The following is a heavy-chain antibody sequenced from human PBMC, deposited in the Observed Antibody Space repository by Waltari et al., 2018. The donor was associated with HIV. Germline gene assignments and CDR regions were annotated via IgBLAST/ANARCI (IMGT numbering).Heavy chain of an antibody. V-gene: IGHV3-30*01. CDR2: ITHAGSKK. J-gene: IGHJ5*02. CDR3: ARDAGRVGDTPLVDL. Sequence: QVQLVESGGGVVQPGKSLRLFCAASGFTPSDYAMHCVRQAPGKGLEWVSVITHAGSKKHYADSVKGRFTISRDKSKNTAYLQMISLRSEDTTVYYCARDAGRVGDTPLVDLWGQGSLVTVSS. D-gene: IGHD1-26*01. CDR1: GFTPSDYA.